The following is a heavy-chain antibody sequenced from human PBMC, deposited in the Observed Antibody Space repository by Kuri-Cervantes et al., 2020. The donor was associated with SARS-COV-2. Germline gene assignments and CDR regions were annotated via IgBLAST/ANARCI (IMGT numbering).Heavy chain of an antibody. Sequence: ASVKVSCKASGYTFTSYGISWVRQAPGQGLEWMGWISAYNGNTNYAQKLQGRVTMTTDTSTSTAYMGLRSLRSDDTAVYYCARERRSLLWFGEFFDYWGQGTLVTVSS. CDR3: ARERRSLLWFGEFFDY. J-gene: IGHJ4*02. V-gene: IGHV1-18*01. CDR2: ISAYNGNT. CDR1: GYTFTSYG. D-gene: IGHD3-10*01.